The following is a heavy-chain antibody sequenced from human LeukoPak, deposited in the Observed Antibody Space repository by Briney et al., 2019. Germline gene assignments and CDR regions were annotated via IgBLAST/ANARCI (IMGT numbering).Heavy chain of an antibody. Sequence: PSQTLSLTCTVSGGSISSGDYYWSWIRQPPGKGLEWIGYIYYSGSTYYNPSLKSRVTISVDTSKNQFSLKLSSVTAADTAVYYCARWGIMVRGVHRAHFDYWGQGTLVTVSS. CDR3: ARWGIMVRGVHRAHFDY. D-gene: IGHD3-10*01. J-gene: IGHJ4*02. CDR2: IYYSGST. V-gene: IGHV4-30-4*01. CDR1: GGSISSGDYY.